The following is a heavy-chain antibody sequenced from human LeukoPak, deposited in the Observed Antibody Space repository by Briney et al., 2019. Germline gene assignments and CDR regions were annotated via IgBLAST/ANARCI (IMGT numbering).Heavy chain of an antibody. V-gene: IGHV4-59*01. J-gene: IGHJ4*02. Sequence: SETLSLTCTVSGGSIISYDRSWIRQPPGRGLEWIGYIYYSGSTNYNPSLKSRVTISVDTSKNQFSLKLSSVTAADTAVYYCARGIAAAVNSYDYWGQGTLVTVSS. CDR3: ARGIAAAVNSYDY. CDR1: GGSIISYD. D-gene: IGHD6-13*01. CDR2: IYYSGST.